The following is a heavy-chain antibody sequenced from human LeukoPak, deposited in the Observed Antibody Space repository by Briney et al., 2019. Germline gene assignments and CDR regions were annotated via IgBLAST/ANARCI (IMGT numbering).Heavy chain of an antibody. D-gene: IGHD5-12*01. Sequence: GGSLRLSCAASGFIFDDYAMHWVRQTPGKGLEWVSSISWNSGSIGYADSVKGRFTISRDNAKNSLYLQMNSLRAEDTAVYYCARGGGGATGFGYWGQGTLVTVSS. CDR1: GFIFDDYA. V-gene: IGHV3-9*01. CDR3: ARGGGGATGFGY. CDR2: ISWNSGSI. J-gene: IGHJ4*02.